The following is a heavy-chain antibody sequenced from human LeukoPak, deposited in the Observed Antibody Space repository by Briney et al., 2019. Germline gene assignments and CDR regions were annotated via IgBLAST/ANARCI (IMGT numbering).Heavy chain of an antibody. V-gene: IGHV3-21*01. CDR3: ARGDYSGSYPDAFDI. Sequence: GGSLRLSCAASGFTFSSYSMNWVRQAPGKGLEWVSSISSSSSYVYYADSVKGRFTISRDNAKNSLYLQMNSLRAEDTAVYYCARGDYSGSYPDAFDIWGQGTMVTVSS. CDR2: ISSSSSYV. D-gene: IGHD1-26*01. J-gene: IGHJ3*02. CDR1: GFTFSSYS.